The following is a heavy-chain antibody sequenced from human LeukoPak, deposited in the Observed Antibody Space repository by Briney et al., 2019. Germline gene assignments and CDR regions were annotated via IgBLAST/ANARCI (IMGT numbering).Heavy chain of an antibody. CDR2: ISGGTT. CDR1: GFTFGDYL. J-gene: IGHJ4*02. D-gene: IGHD6-19*01. Sequence: GGSLRLSCTASGFTFGDYLMSWFRQAPGKELEWIGFISGGTTEYAASVKGRFTISRDDSTSIAYLQMNSLTTEDTAVYYCSRGSGWLSVYWGQGTLVTVSS. V-gene: IGHV3-49*03. CDR3: SRGSGWLSVY.